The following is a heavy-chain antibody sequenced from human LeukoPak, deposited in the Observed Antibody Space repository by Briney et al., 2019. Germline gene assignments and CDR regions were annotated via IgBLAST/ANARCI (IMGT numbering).Heavy chain of an antibody. J-gene: IGHJ4*02. CDR1: GGSITGYY. CDR3: AREEFLHEIDSSGYFVY. CDR2: VYSSGVG. Sequence: SETLSLTCTVSGGSITGYYWNWIRQPAGQGLEWLGRVYSSGVGNYNPSLTSRVTMSVDTSENQFSLKLTSLTAADTAVYYCAREEFLHEIDSSGYFVYWGQGTLVTVSS. V-gene: IGHV4-4*07. D-gene: IGHD3-22*01.